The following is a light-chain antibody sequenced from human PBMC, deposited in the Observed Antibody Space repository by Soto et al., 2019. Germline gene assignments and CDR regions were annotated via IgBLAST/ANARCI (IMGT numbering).Light chain of an antibody. CDR1: QSVSSN. J-gene: IGKJ5*01. CDR3: QQYGSSAWT. Sequence: EIVMTQSPATLSVSPGERATLSCRASQSVSSNLAWYQQKPGQAPRLLIYGASTRATGIPARFSGSGSGTEFTLTISSLQSEDFAVYYCQQYGSSAWTFGQGTRLEIK. CDR2: GAS. V-gene: IGKV3-15*01.